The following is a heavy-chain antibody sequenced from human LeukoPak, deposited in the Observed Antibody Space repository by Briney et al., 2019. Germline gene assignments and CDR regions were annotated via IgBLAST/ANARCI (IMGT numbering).Heavy chain of an antibody. V-gene: IGHV3-30*02. Sequence: GGSLRLSCAASGFTFSSYAMHWVRQAPGKGLEWVAFIRYDGSNKYYADSVKGRLTISRDSSKNTLYLQLNSLRAEDTAVYYCAKDYFLVPGDYWGQEGTLVTVSS. CDR1: GFTFSSYA. CDR2: IRYDGSNK. CDR3: AKDYFLVPGDY. J-gene: IGHJ4*02. D-gene: IGHD2/OR15-2a*01.